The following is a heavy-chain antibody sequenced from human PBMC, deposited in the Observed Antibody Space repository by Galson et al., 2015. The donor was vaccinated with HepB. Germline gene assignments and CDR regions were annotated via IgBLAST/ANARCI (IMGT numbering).Heavy chain of an antibody. CDR1: GFTFSRYG. J-gene: IGHJ6*02. D-gene: IGHD3-22*01. V-gene: IGHV3-30*18. CDR2: ISFDGSNK. Sequence: SLRLSCAASGFTFSRYGMHWVRQAPGKGLEWVAVISFDGSNKYYADSVKGRLTISRDNSKDTLFLQMNSLRAEDTAVYYCAKNLRHDYEEYHYGMDVWGQGTTVTVSS. CDR3: AKNLRHDYEEYHYGMDV.